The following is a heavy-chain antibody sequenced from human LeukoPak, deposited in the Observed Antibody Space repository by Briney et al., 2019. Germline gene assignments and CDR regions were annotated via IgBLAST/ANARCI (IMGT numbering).Heavy chain of an antibody. CDR1: GYAFTNYG. CDR3: ARRHLIGNGYFDH. J-gene: IGHJ4*02. Sequence: PWASVKVSCKASGYAFTNYGITWVRQAPGQGLEWLGWISTFNGNTNYAQRLQDRVTMTTDTSTNTAYLELRRLRSDDTALYYCARRHLIGNGYFDHWGQGSLVTVSS. CDR2: ISTFNGNT. V-gene: IGHV1-18*01. D-gene: IGHD4-23*01.